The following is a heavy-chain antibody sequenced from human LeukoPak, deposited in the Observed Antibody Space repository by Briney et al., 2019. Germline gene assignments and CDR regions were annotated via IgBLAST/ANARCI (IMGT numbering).Heavy chain of an antibody. CDR2: IYYSGST. V-gene: IGHV4-59*01. CDR1: GGSISSYY. D-gene: IGHD3-16*02. CDR3: ARSPIMFTFGGVIPDEWFDP. Sequence: PSETLSLTCTVSGGSISSYYWSWIRQPPGKGLEWIGYIYYSGSTNYNPSLKSQVTISVDTSKNQFSLKLSSVTAADTAVYYCARSPIMFTFGGVIPDEWFDPWGQGTLVTVSS. J-gene: IGHJ5*02.